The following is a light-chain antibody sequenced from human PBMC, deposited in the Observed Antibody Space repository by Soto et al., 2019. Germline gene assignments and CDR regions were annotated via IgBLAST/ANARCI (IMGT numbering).Light chain of an antibody. V-gene: IGKV1-5*01. J-gene: IGKJ4*01. CDR1: QTISNW. CDR3: QQYNTYPLT. Sequence: DIQMTQSPSTLSASVGDRVTITCRASQTISNWLAWYQQKPGKAPKVLIFDASTLDGGVPSRFSGRRSGTDFTLTISSLKPSDFVTYYCQQYNTYPLTFGGGTKVEI. CDR2: DAS.